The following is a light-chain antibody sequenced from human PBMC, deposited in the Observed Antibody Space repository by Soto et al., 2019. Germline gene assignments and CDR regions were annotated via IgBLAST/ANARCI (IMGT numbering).Light chain of an antibody. CDR3: QQYSSDPYT. CDR1: QGISRW. V-gene: IGKV1-5*03. Sequence: DIQMTQSPSTLSASVGDRVTITCRASQGISRWLAWYQQKPGKAPNLLIYRASTLETGVPSRFSGSGSGTDFTLTISSLQPDDLATYYCQQYSSDPYTFGQGTKLEI. J-gene: IGKJ2*01. CDR2: RAS.